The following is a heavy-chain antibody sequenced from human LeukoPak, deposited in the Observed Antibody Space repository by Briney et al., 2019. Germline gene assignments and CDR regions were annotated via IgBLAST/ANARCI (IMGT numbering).Heavy chain of an antibody. Sequence: ASVKVSCKASGYTFTSYYMHWVRQAPGQGLEWMGIINPSGGSTSYSQKFQGRVTMTRDTSTSTVYMEMSSLRSEETAVYYCAGGKPKYECYDYVWGSYRENWFDPWGQGTLVTVSS. J-gene: IGHJ5*02. D-gene: IGHD3-16*02. CDR2: INPSGGST. CDR3: AGGKPKYECYDYVWGSYRENWFDP. V-gene: IGHV1-46*01. CDR1: GYTFTSYY.